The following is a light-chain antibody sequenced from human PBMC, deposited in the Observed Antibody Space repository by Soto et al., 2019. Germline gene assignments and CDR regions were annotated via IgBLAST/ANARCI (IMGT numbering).Light chain of an antibody. Sequence: QSALTQPPSASGSPGQSVTISCTGTSGDVGGYYYVSWYQHHPGKVPKLIIYEVTKRPSGVPDRFSGSKSGNTASLTVSGLQAEDEADYYCMSYVGRNIFVFGTGTKVTVL. V-gene: IGLV2-8*01. CDR3: MSYVGRNIFV. CDR1: SGDVGGYYY. J-gene: IGLJ1*01. CDR2: EVT.